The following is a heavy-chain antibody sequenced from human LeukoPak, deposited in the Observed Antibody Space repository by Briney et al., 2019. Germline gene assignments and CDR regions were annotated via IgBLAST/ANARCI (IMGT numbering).Heavy chain of an antibody. CDR3: AKLDYYDSSGYC. Sequence: QPGGSLRLSCAASGFTFRSYAMSWVRQAPGKGLEWVSTISASGGSTYYADSVKGRFTISRGNSKNTLYLQINSLRAEDTAVYYCAKLDYYDSSGYCWGQGTLVTVSS. CDR2: ISASGGST. V-gene: IGHV3-23*01. J-gene: IGHJ4*02. D-gene: IGHD3-22*01. CDR1: GFTFRSYA.